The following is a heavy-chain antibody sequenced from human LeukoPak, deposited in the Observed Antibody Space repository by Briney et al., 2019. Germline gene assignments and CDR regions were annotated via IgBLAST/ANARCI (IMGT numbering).Heavy chain of an antibody. D-gene: IGHD4-17*01. V-gene: IGHV3-21*04. CDR1: GFTFSSYS. J-gene: IGHJ4*02. CDR2: ISSSSSYI. CDR3: AKKIGVRWLSYYFDY. Sequence: GGSLRLSCAASGFTFSSYSMNWVRQAPGKGLEWVSSISSSSSYIYYADSVKGRFTISRDNSKNTLYLQMNSLRAEDTAVYYCAKKIGVRWLSYYFDYWGQGTLVTVSS.